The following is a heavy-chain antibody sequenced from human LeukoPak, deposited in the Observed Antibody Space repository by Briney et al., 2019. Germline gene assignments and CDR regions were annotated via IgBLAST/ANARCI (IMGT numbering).Heavy chain of an antibody. Sequence: VASVKVSCKASGGTFSSYAISWVRQAPGQGLEWMGRIIPIFGIANYAQKFQGRVTITADKSTSTAYMELSSLRSEDTAVYYCARVSSSWVNGRHWFDPWGQGTLVTVSS. V-gene: IGHV1-69*04. CDR2: IIPIFGIA. D-gene: IGHD6-13*01. CDR1: GGTFSSYA. CDR3: ARVSSSWVNGRHWFDP. J-gene: IGHJ5*02.